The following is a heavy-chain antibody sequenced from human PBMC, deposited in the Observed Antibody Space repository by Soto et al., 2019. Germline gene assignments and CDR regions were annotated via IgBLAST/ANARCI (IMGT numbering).Heavy chain of an antibody. CDR3: AHSGSYYDFWSGSAYYFDY. Sequence: SGPTLVNPTQTLTLTCTFSGFSLSTSGVGVGWIHQPPGKALEWLALIYWNDDKRYSPSLKSRLTITKDTSKNQVVLTMTNMDPVDTATYYCAHSGSYYDFWSGSAYYFDYWGQGTLVTGSS. CDR2: IYWNDDK. CDR1: GFSLSTSGVG. J-gene: IGHJ4*02. V-gene: IGHV2-5*01. D-gene: IGHD3-3*01.